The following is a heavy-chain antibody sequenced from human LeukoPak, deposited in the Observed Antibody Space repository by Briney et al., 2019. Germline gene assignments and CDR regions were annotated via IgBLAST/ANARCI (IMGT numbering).Heavy chain of an antibody. CDR3: AREGGSYSREDAFDI. Sequence: GASVKVSCKASGGTFSSHAISWVRQAPGQGLEWMGGIIPIFGTANYAQKFQGRVTITADESTSTAYMELSSLRSEDTAVYYCAREGGSYSREDAFDIWGQGTMVTVSS. D-gene: IGHD1-26*01. V-gene: IGHV1-69*13. J-gene: IGHJ3*02. CDR1: GGTFSSHA. CDR2: IIPIFGTA.